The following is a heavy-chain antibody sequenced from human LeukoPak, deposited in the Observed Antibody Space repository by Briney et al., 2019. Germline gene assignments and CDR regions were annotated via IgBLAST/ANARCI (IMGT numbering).Heavy chain of an antibody. V-gene: IGHV1-18*01. CDR3: ARVYGYYYYYMDV. Sequence: GASVKVSCKASGYTFTSNGIIWVRQAPGQGLEWMGWINPDNGNTEYGQTFQGRLTMTTDTSTSTIFMELRSLRSDDTAVYYCARVYGYYYYYMDVWGEGTTVTVFS. D-gene: IGHD4-17*01. CDR2: INPDNGNT. CDR1: GYTFTSNG. J-gene: IGHJ6*03.